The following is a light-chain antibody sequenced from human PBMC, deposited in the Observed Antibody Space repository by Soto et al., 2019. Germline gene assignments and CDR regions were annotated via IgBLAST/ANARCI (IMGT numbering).Light chain of an antibody. Sequence: QSALTQPPSASGSPGQSVTISCTGTSSDVGAYNYVSWYQQYPGKAPKLMIYEVSKRPSGVPDRFSGSKSGKTASLTASGLQPEDEVDYYCTSYAGSNIWVFGGGTKLTVL. V-gene: IGLV2-8*01. CDR1: SSDVGAYNY. J-gene: IGLJ3*02. CDR3: TSYAGSNIWV. CDR2: EVS.